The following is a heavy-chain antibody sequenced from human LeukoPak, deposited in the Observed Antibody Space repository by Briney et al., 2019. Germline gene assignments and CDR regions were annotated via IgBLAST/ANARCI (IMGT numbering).Heavy chain of an antibody. CDR3: ATSPGSSGWPDY. V-gene: IGHV3-20*04. CDR1: GFTFDDYG. J-gene: IGHJ4*02. D-gene: IGHD6-19*01. CDR2: INWNGGST. Sequence: GGSLRLSCAASGFTFDDYGMSWVRQAPGKGLEWVSGINWNGGSTGYADSVKGRFTISRDNAKNSLYLQMNSLRAEDTAVYYCATSPGSSGWPDYWGQGTLVTVSS.